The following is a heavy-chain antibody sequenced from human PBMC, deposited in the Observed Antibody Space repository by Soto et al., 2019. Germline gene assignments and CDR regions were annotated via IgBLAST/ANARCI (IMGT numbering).Heavy chain of an antibody. J-gene: IGHJ4*02. CDR1: GFTFSSCG. CDR3: AKERTRHFDY. D-gene: IGHD1-1*01. Sequence: GGSLRLSCAASGFTFSSCGMHWVRQAPGKGLEWVAVIPYDGNNKYYADSVKGRLTISRDNSKNTVSLQMNSLRAEDTAVYYCAKERTRHFDYWGQGIPVTVSS. V-gene: IGHV3-30*02. CDR2: IPYDGNNK.